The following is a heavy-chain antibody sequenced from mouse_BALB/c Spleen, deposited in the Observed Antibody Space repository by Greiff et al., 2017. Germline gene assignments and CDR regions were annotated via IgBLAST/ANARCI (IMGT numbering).Heavy chain of an antibody. Sequence: VKVVESGPGLVAPSQSLSITCTVSGFSLTSYGVHWVRQPPGKGLEWLGVIWAGGSTNYNSALMSRLSISKDNSKSQVFLKMNSLQTDDTAMYYCARDLLSYAMDYWGQGTSVTVSS. CDR2: IWAGGST. CDR3: ARDLLSYAMDY. V-gene: IGHV2-9*02. D-gene: IGHD2-1*01. CDR1: GFSLTSYG. J-gene: IGHJ4*01.